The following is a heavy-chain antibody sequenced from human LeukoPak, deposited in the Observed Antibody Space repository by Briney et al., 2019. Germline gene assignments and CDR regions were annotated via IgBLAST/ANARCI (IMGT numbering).Heavy chain of an antibody. CDR3: ARVLLAMADYYFDY. V-gene: IGHV4-38-2*01. CDR2: IYHSGST. J-gene: IGHJ4*02. CDR1: GYSISSGYY. Sequence: SETLSLTCAVSGYSISSGYYWGWIRQPPGKGLEWIGSIYHSGSTYYNPSLKSRVIISVDTSKNQFSLKLSSVTAADTAVYYCARVLLAMADYYFDYWGQGTLVTVSS. D-gene: IGHD2-2*01.